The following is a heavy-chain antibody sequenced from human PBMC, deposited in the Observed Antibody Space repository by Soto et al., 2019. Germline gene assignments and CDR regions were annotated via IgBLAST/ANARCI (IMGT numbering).Heavy chain of an antibody. V-gene: IGHV4-31*03. J-gene: IGHJ5*02. Sequence: SETLSLTCTVSGGSISSGGYYWSWIRQHPGKGLEWIGYIYYSGSTYYNPSLKSRVTISVDTSKNQFSLKLSSVTAADTAVYYCARLIYCSSTSCYNYWFDPWGQGTLVTVSS. CDR3: ARLIYCSSTSCYNYWFDP. CDR1: GGSISSGGYY. CDR2: IYYSGST. D-gene: IGHD2-2*02.